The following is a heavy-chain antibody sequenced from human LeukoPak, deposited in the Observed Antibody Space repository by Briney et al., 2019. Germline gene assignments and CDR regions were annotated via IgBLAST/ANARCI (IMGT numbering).Heavy chain of an antibody. Sequence: SETLSLTCTVSGGSISSYYWSWIRQPPGKGLEWIGYIYYSGSTNYNPSLKSRVTISVDTSKNQFSLKLSSVTAADTAVYYCARWEGSGTSSSFDPWGQGTLVTVSS. V-gene: IGHV4-59*08. CDR2: IYYSGST. CDR3: ARWEGSGTSSSFDP. D-gene: IGHD2-2*01. CDR1: GGSISSYY. J-gene: IGHJ5*02.